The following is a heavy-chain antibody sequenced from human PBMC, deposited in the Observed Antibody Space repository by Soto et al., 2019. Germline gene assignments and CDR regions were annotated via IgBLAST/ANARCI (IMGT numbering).Heavy chain of an antibody. CDR3: TRDIAVAGTVDY. J-gene: IGHJ4*02. D-gene: IGHD6-19*01. CDR2: IYYSGST. V-gene: IGHV4-31*03. Sequence: QVQLQESGPGLVKPSQTLSLTCTVSGGSISSGGYYWSLIRQHPGKGLEWIGYIYYSGSTYYNPSLKCRVTISVDTSKNQFSQKLSSVTAADTAVYYGTRDIAVAGTVDYWGQGTLVTVSS. CDR1: GGSISSGGYY.